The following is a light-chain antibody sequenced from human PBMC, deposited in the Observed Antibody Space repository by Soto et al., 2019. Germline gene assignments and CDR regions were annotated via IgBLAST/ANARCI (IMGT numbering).Light chain of an antibody. CDR3: QQYYKSPLT. CDR2: WAS. J-gene: IGKJ4*01. V-gene: IGKV4-1*01. Sequence: DIVMTQSPDSLAVSLGERATINCKSSQSVLYSSNNKNYLAWYQQRPGQPPKLLLYWASTRESGVPDRFSGSGSVTDFILTISSLQAEDLAVYFCQQYYKSPLTFGGGTKVEIK. CDR1: QSVLYSSNNKNY.